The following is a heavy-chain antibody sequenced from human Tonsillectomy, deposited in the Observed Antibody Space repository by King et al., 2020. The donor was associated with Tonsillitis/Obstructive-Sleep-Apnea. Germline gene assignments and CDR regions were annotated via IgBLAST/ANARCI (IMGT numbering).Heavy chain of an antibody. CDR3: ASGGVIVVVPAAIHNWFDP. Sequence: VQLQQWGAGLLKPSETLSLPCAVYGGSFSGYYWSWIRQPSGKGLEWIGEINHSGSTNYNPSLKSRVTISVDTSKNQFSLKLSSVTAADTAVYYCASGGVIVVVPAAIHNWFDPWGQGTLVPVSS. CDR2: INHSGST. V-gene: IGHV4-34*01. CDR1: GGSFSGYY. J-gene: IGHJ5*02. D-gene: IGHD2-2*01.